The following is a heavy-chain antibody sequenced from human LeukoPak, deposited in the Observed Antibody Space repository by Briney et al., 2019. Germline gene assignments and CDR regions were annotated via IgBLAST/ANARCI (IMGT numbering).Heavy chain of an antibody. CDR3: ARDPKGNWFDP. J-gene: IGHJ5*02. CDR1: GYTFTGYY. Sequence: ASVKVSCXASGYTFTGYYMHWVRQAPGQGLEWMGRINPNSGGTNYAQKFQGRVTMTRDTSISTAYMELSRLRSDDTAVYYCARDPKGNWFDPWGQGTLVTVSS. CDR2: INPNSGGT. V-gene: IGHV1-2*06.